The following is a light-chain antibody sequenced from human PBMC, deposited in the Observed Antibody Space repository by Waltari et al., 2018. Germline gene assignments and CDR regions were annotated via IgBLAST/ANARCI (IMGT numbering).Light chain of an antibody. V-gene: IGKV1-13*02. CDR1: QGITTS. CDR2: AAS. J-gene: IGKJ3*01. Sequence: AIQLTQSPSSLSASVGDRVTITCRASQGITTSLVWYQQKPGKAPKLLIYAASILQSGVPSRFSGSGSGTDFTLSISGLQSDDFAICYCQQSDSYPFTFGPGTRVD. CDR3: QQSDSYPFT.